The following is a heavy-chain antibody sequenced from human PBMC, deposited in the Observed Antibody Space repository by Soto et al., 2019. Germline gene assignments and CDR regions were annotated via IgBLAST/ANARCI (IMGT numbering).Heavy chain of an antibody. CDR2: ISYDGSNK. D-gene: IGHD2-2*01. V-gene: IGHV3-30*03. Sequence: TGGSLRLSCAASGFTFSSYGMHWVRQAPGKGLEWVAVISYDGSNKYYADSVKGRFTISRDNSKNTLYLQMNSLRAEDTAVYYCAIGPDCSSTSCYSYYYYGMDVWGQGTTVTVSS. CDR1: GFTFSSYG. J-gene: IGHJ6*02. CDR3: AIGPDCSSTSCYSYYYYGMDV.